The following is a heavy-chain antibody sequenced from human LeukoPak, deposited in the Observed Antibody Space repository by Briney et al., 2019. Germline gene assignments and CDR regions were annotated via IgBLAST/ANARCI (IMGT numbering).Heavy chain of an antibody. D-gene: IGHD6-13*01. CDR1: GGSISSYY. J-gene: IGHJ6*03. V-gene: IGHV4-59*01. CDR2: IYYSGST. Sequence: SETLSLTCTVSGGSISSYYWSWIRQPPGKGLEWIGYIYYSGSTNYNPSLKSRVTISVDTSKNQFSLKLSSVTAADTAVYYCARESTGGQQLADYYMDVWGKGTTVTVSS. CDR3: ARESTGGQQLADYYMDV.